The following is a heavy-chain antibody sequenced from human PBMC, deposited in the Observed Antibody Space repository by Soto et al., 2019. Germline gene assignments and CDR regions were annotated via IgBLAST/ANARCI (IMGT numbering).Heavy chain of an antibody. V-gene: IGHV3-53*01. J-gene: IGHJ6*02. CDR2: IYSGGST. Sequence: GGSLRLSCAASGFTVSSNYMSWVRQAPGKGLEWVSVIYSGGSTYYADSVKGRFTISRDNSKNTLYLQMNSLRAEDTAVYYCARVELMSAADLAYYYYYYGMDVWGQGTTVTVSS. CDR3: ARVELMSAADLAYYYYYYGMDV. D-gene: IGHD6-13*01. CDR1: GFTVSSNY.